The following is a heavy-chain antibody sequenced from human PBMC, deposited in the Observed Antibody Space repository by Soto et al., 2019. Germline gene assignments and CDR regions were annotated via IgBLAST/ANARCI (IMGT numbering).Heavy chain of an antibody. D-gene: IGHD3-3*01. CDR2: VNTGNGNT. CDR3: AVGPASGEFEY. CDR1: GYTFTTYG. V-gene: IGHV1-3*04. J-gene: IGHJ4*02. Sequence: ASVKVSCKASGYTFTTYGMHWVRQAPGQMLEWMGWVNTGNGNTAYSQKFQGRVTITRDTSASTGYMEVSSLSSEDMAVYYCAVGPASGEFEYWGQGTMVTVSS.